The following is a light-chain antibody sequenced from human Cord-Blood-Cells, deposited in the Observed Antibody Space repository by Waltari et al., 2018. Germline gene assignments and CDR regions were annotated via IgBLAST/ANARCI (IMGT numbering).Light chain of an antibody. Sequence: ELVLTQSPATLSLSPGERATLSCRASQSVSSYLAWNQQKPGQAPRLLIYDASNRAPGIPARFSGSGSGTDFTLTISSLEPEDFAVYYCQQRSNWITFGQGTRLEIK. J-gene: IGKJ5*01. CDR2: DAS. CDR1: QSVSSY. CDR3: QQRSNWIT. V-gene: IGKV3-11*01.